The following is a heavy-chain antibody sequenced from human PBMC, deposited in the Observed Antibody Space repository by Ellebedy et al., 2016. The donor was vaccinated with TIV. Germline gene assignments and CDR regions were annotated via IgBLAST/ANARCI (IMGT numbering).Heavy chain of an antibody. CDR1: GFTFDDYA. D-gene: IGHD3-22*01. V-gene: IGHV3-9*01. CDR3: AKAEGLGNGYYDSFDV. J-gene: IGHJ3*01. CDR2: ISRNSGSI. Sequence: SLKISCAASGFTFDDYAMHWVRQAPGRGLEWVSAISRNSGSIGYADSVKGRFTISRDNAKNSLYLQINSLRAEDTALYYCAKAEGLGNGYYDSFDVWGQGTMLTVSS.